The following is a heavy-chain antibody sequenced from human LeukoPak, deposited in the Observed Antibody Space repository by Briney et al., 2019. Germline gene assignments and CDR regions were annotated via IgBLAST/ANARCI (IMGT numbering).Heavy chain of an antibody. Sequence: PSQTLSLTCTVSGGSISSGGYYWSWIRQHPGKGLEWIGYIYYSGSTYYDPSLKSRVTISVDTSKNQFSLKLSSVTAADTAVYYCAVRAVAGTVFFDYWGQGTLVTVSS. CDR2: IYYSGST. V-gene: IGHV4-31*03. D-gene: IGHD6-19*01. J-gene: IGHJ4*02. CDR1: GGSISSGGYY. CDR3: AVRAVAGTVFFDY.